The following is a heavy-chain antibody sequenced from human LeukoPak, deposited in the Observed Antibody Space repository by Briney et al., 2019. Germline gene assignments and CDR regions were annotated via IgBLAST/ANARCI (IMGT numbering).Heavy chain of an antibody. CDR2: INPNSGGT. J-gene: IGHJ5*02. D-gene: IGHD5-24*01. Sequence: ASVKVSCKASGCTFTGCYMHWVRQAPGQGLEWMGWINPNSGGTNYAQKFQGRVTMTRDTSISTAYMELSRLRSDDTAVYYCARARGDGYKFNWFDPWGQGTLVTVSS. CDR1: GCTFTGCY. V-gene: IGHV1-2*02. CDR3: ARARGDGYKFNWFDP.